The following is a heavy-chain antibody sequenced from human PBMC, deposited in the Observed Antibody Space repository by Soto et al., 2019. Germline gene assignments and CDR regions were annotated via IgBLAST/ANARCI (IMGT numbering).Heavy chain of an antibody. CDR1: GGSISSYY. V-gene: IGHV4-59*01. J-gene: IGHJ1*01. CDR2: IYYSGST. CDR3: ARGGANSVFGEYFQP. Sequence: PSETLSLTCTVSGGSISSYYWSWIRQPPGKGLEWIGYIYYSGSTNYNPSLKSRVTISVDTSKNQFSLKLSSVTAADTAVYYCARGGANSVFGEYFQPWGDGTLVPVSS. D-gene: IGHD1-1*01.